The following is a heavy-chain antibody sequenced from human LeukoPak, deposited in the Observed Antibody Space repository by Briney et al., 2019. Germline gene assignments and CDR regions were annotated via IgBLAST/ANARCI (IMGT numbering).Heavy chain of an antibody. CDR2: INPNSGGT. CDR3: ARGLGLTYYDFWSGYYTSGKIYGMDV. V-gene: IGHV1-2*02. J-gene: IGHJ6*02. Sequence: GASVKVSCKASGYTFTGYYMHWVRQAPGQGLEWMGWINPNSGGTNYAQKFQGRVTMTRNTSISTAYMELSSLRSEDTAVYYCARGLGLTYYDFWSGYYTSGKIYGMDVWGQGTTVTVSS. CDR1: GYTFTGYY. D-gene: IGHD3-3*01.